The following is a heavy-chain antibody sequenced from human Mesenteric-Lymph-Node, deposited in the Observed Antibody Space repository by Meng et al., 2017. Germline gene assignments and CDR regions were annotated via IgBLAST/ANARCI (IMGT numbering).Heavy chain of an antibody. J-gene: IGHJ4*02. CDR3: ARSLGSSSGDY. V-gene: IGHV3-48*03. Sequence: GESLKISCAASRFTFSSYEMVWVRQAPGKGLEWVSYISSSGSTIYYADSVKGRFTISRDNAKNSLYLQMNSLRAEDTAVYYCARSLGSSSGDYWGQGTLVTVSS. CDR2: ISSSGSTI. D-gene: IGHD6-13*01. CDR1: RFTFSSYE.